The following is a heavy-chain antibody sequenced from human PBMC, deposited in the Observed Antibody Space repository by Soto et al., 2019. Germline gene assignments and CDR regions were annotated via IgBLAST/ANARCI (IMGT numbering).Heavy chain of an antibody. CDR3: ARILIIGTTRASYFDS. Sequence: GGSLRLSCAASGFTFSSYTMNWVRQAPGKGLEWVSSISSSSSYIYYADSVKGRFTISRDNAKNSLYLQMNGLRAEDTAVYYCARILIIGTTRASYFDSWGQGTLLTVSS. CDR2: ISSSSSYI. D-gene: IGHD1-20*01. V-gene: IGHV3-21*01. CDR1: GFTFSSYT. J-gene: IGHJ4*02.